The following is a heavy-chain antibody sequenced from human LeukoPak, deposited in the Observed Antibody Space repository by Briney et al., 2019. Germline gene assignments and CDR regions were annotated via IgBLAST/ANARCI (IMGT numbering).Heavy chain of an antibody. Sequence: SETLSLTCTVSGGSISSSNYYWGWIRQPPGKGLEWIGSIYYSGSTYYNPSLKSRVTISVDTSKNQFSLKLSSVTAADTAVYYCARQVVAARRTHDYWGQGTLVTVSS. CDR2: IYYSGST. CDR1: GGSISSSNYY. CDR3: ARQVVAARRTHDY. V-gene: IGHV4-39*01. J-gene: IGHJ4*02. D-gene: IGHD2-15*01.